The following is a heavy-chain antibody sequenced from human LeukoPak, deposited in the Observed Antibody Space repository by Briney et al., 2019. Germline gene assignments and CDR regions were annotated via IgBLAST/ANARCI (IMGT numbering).Heavy chain of an antibody. V-gene: IGHV3-30-3*01. Sequence: GGSLRLSCAASGFTFSSYAMHWVRQAPGKGLEWVAVISYDGSNKYYADSVKGRFPISRDNSKNTLYLQMNSLRAEDTAVYYCARDLYDSSGYYGYWGQGTLVTVSS. CDR1: GFTFSSYA. D-gene: IGHD3-22*01. J-gene: IGHJ4*02. CDR2: ISYDGSNK. CDR3: ARDLYDSSGYYGY.